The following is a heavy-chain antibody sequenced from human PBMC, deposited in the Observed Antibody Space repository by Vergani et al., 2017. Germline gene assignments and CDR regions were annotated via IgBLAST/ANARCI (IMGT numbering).Heavy chain of an antibody. CDR1: GFTFSTYA. D-gene: IGHD1-26*01. V-gene: IGHV3-23*01. Sequence: EVQLLESGGSLKQPGGSVRLSCAASGFTFSTYAMPWVRQAPGKGLEWVSALTGGGGSTYYADSCKGRFIISRDNSRDTLYLQMNSLRPEDTATYYCVKDAGSYENFFDSWGQGTLVTVSS. CDR3: VKDAGSYENFFDS. J-gene: IGHJ4*02. CDR2: LTGGGGST.